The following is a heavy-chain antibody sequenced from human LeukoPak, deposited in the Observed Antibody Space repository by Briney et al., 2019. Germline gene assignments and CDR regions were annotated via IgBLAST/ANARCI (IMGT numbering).Heavy chain of an antibody. D-gene: IGHD6-6*01. Sequence: PGGSLRLSCAASGFTFSTYSMHRGRQAPGKGLEWVSYISGSSSTIYYADSVKGRFTISRDNAKNSLYVQMNSLRAEDTAVYYCARDRARIFDYWGQGTLVTVSS. CDR1: GFTFSTYS. V-gene: IGHV3-48*01. J-gene: IGHJ4*02. CDR3: ARDRARIFDY. CDR2: ISGSSSTI.